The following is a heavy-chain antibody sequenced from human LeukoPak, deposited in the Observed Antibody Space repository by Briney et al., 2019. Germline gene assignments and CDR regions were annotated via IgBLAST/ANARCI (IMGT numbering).Heavy chain of an antibody. D-gene: IGHD5-18*01. CDR3: ASSWYRYGYVGWFDP. CDR2: ISSSGGTI. Sequence: PGGSLRLSCAASGFTFSSYEMNWVRQAPGKGLEWVSYISSSGGTIYYADSVKGRFTISRDNAKNSLYLQMNSLRAEDTAVYYCASSWYRYGYVGWFDPWGQGTLVTVSS. J-gene: IGHJ5*02. CDR1: GFTFSSYE. V-gene: IGHV3-48*03.